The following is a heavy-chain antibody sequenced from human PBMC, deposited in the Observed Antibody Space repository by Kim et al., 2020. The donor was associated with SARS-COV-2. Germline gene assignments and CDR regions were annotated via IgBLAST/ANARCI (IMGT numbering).Heavy chain of an antibody. V-gene: IGHV4-59*01. J-gene: IGHJ5*02. CDR3: ARELDWFDP. CDR2: GST. Sequence: GSTNYNTSLKSRVTISVGTSKNQFSLKLSSVAAADTAVYYCARELDWFDPWGQGTLVTVSS.